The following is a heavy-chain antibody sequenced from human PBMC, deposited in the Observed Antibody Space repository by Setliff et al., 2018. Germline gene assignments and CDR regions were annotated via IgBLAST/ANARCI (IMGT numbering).Heavy chain of an antibody. CDR2: IRGRTDNYAT. CDR3: TFARDGYDVFDI. Sequence: PGGSLRLSCAASGSSFSGSAVYWVRQASVKGLEWIGRIRGRTDNYATAYAASVRGRFTISRDDSKNTAYLQMNSLKTEDTAVYYCTFARDGYDVFDIWGQGTMVTVSS. V-gene: IGHV3-73*01. CDR1: GSSFSGSA. J-gene: IGHJ3*02. D-gene: IGHD5-18*01.